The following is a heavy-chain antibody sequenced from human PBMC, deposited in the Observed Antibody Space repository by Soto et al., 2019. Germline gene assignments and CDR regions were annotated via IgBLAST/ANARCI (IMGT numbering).Heavy chain of an antibody. Sequence: EVQLLESGGGLVQPGGSLRLSCAASGFTFSSYAMSWVRQAPGKGLEWVGGISGSGDSTYDADSVKGRFTISRDNSKNTLYLQMNSLRAEDTAVYYCAKGVPGIAVAGTGYFQHWGQGTLVTVSS. J-gene: IGHJ1*01. CDR2: ISGSGDST. CDR1: GFTFSSYA. V-gene: IGHV3-23*01. CDR3: AKGVPGIAVAGTGYFQH. D-gene: IGHD6-19*01.